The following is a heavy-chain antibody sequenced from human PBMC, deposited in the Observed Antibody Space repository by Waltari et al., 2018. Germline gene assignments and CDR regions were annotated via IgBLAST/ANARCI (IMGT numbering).Heavy chain of an antibody. J-gene: IGHJ4*02. CDR3: ARGPSYSNYLYYFDY. D-gene: IGHD4-4*01. Sequence: QLQLQESGSGLVKPSQTLSLTCAVSGGSISSGGYSWSWIRQPPGKGLELIGYIYHSGSTYYNPSLKSRVTISVDRSKNQFSLKLSSVTAADTAVYYCARGPSYSNYLYYFDYWGQGTLVTVSS. V-gene: IGHV4-30-2*01. CDR1: GGSISSGGYS. CDR2: IYHSGST.